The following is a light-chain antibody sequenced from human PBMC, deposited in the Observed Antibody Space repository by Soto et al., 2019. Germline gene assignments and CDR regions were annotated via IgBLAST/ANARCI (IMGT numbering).Light chain of an antibody. J-gene: IGKJ2*01. CDR1: QSVSSN. CDR3: QQYNNWPYT. Sequence: IVMTQSPATLSVSPGERATLSCRASQSVSSNLARYQQKPGQAPRLLICGASTRATGIPARLSGSGSGTDFTLTISSLQSEEYAVDSCQQYNNWPYTFGHGTKKDIK. V-gene: IGKV3-15*01. CDR2: GAS.